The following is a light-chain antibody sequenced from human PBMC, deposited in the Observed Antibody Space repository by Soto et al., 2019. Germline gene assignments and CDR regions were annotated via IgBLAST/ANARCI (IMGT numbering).Light chain of an antibody. Sequence: DIQMSQSQSSLSASVGDRVTMTCRASESISSYLNCYQQKPGKAPKLLIYAASSLQSGVPSRFSGSGSGTDFTLTISSLQPEDFATYYCQQCYSTPITFGQGTRLEI. V-gene: IGKV1-39*01. J-gene: IGKJ5*01. CDR3: QQCYSTPIT. CDR1: ESISSY. CDR2: AAS.